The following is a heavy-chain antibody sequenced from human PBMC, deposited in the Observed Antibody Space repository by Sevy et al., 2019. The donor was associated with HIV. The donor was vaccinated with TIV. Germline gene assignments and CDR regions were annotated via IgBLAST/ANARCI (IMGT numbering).Heavy chain of an antibody. CDR1: GFTFSTYA. J-gene: IGHJ6*02. Sequence: GGSLRLSCAASGFTFSTYAMNWVRQAPGKGLEWVSSISRSGRSTYSADSVEGRFTISRDNFKNTLNLQLSSLRVDDTAVYYCAKGYCDGGSCPRDYYYYGMDVWGQWTTVTVSS. CDR2: ISRSGRST. V-gene: IGHV3-23*01. CDR3: AKGYCDGGSCPRDYYYYGMDV. D-gene: IGHD2-15*01.